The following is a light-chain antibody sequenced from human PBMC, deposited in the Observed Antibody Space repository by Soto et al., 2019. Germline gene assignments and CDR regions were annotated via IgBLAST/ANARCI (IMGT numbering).Light chain of an antibody. V-gene: IGKV3-15*01. Sequence: EIVMTQSPATLSVCPGERATLSCRASQSVSNRLAWYQQRPGQAPRLLIYRASARATGIPARFSGSGSGTEFTLTISSLQSEDFAIHYCQQSSDWPRTFGQGTKVEIK. J-gene: IGKJ1*01. CDR1: QSVSNR. CDR2: RAS. CDR3: QQSSDWPRT.